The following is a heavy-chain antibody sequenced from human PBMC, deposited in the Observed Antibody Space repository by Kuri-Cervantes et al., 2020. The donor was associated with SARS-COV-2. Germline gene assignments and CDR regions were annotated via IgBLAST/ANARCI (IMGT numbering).Heavy chain of an antibody. Sequence: GSLRLSCAVSGYSISSGYYWGWIRQPPGKGLEWIGSIYYSGSTYYNPSLKSRVTISVDTSKNQFSLKLSSVTAADTAVYYCARRDTAMPLPHYFDYWGQGTLVTVSS. CDR3: ARRDTAMPLPHYFDY. J-gene: IGHJ4*02. V-gene: IGHV4-38-2*01. CDR1: GYSISSGYY. D-gene: IGHD5-18*01. CDR2: IYYSGST.